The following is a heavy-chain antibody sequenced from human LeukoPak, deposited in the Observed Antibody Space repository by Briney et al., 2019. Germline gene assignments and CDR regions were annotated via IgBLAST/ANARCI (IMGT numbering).Heavy chain of an antibody. D-gene: IGHD5-18*01. J-gene: IGHJ6*02. CDR1: GGSTRGYF. Sequence: SETLSLTCNVSGGSTRGYFWSWIRQPPGKGLEWIGYIYYSGSTKYNPSLKSRVTISVDKSKNQFSLKLSSVTAADTAVYYCARVGYSYGYYYYGMDVWGQGTTVTVSS. CDR2: IYYSGST. CDR3: ARVGYSYGYYYYGMDV. V-gene: IGHV4-59*12.